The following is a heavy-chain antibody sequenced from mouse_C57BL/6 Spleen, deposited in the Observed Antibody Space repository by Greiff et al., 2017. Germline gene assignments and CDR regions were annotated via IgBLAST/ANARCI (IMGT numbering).Heavy chain of an antibody. D-gene: IGHD3-2*02. CDR3: ARWECSSGYGFDY. CDR2: IYPGDGDT. CDR1: GYAFSSSW. Sequence: QVQLQQSGPELVKPGASVKISCKASGYAFSSSWMNWVKQRPGKGLEWIGRIYPGDGDTNYNGKFKGKATLTADKSSSTAYMQLSSLTSEDSAVYFCARWECSSGYGFDYWGQGTTLTVSS. J-gene: IGHJ2*01. V-gene: IGHV1-82*01.